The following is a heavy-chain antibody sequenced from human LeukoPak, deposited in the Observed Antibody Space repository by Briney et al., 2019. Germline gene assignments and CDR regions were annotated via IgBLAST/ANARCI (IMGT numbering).Heavy chain of an antibody. CDR3: ARGGGFGELLFHNWFDP. J-gene: IGHJ5*02. CDR1: GDSISSGGYY. Sequence: SQTLSLTCTVSGDSISSGGYYWSWIRQPAGKGLEWVGRIYTSGSTNYNPSLKSRVTISVDTSKNQFSLKLKSVTAADTAMYYCARGGGFGELLFHNWFDPWGQGTLVTVSS. CDR2: IYTSGST. V-gene: IGHV4-61*02. D-gene: IGHD3-10*01.